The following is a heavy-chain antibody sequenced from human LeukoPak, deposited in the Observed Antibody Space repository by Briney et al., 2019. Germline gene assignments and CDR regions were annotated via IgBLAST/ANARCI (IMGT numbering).Heavy chain of an antibody. CDR3: ARVYVDCSGGGCFPKWFDP. J-gene: IGHJ5*02. Sequence: ASVKVSCKASGYTFTSYDINWVRQAPGQGLEWVGRINPNSGNTGFVQKFQGRVTITRDTSISTVYMELSSLRFEDTAVYNCARVYVDCSGGGCFPKWFDPWGQGTLVTVSS. CDR1: GYTFTSYD. D-gene: IGHD2-15*01. CDR2: INPNSGNT. V-gene: IGHV1-8*02.